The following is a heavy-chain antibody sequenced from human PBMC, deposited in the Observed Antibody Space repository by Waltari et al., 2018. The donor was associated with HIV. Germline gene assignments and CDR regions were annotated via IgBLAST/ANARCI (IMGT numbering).Heavy chain of an antibody. J-gene: IGHJ4*02. CDR3: ARNGVRGDRYFDY. CDR1: GYPFTSYA. V-gene: IGHV1-8*01. Sequence: VPLVQSGAEVKKPGASVKVSCKASGYPFTSYAINCVRQAPGQGIEWLGWMNANSANTGYAQSYQGRVTMTRNTSIGTAYMELSSLRSEDTAVYYCARNGVRGDRYFDYWGQGTLVTVSS. CDR2: MNANSANT. D-gene: IGHD3-16*01.